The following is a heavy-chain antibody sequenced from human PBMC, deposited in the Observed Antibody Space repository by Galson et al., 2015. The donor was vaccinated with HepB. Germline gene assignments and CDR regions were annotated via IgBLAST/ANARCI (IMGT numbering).Heavy chain of an antibody. CDR2: IDNDGSST. J-gene: IGHJ6*02. V-gene: IGHV3-74*01. Sequence: LRLSCAASGITLSDYWMHWVRQAPGKGLVWVSRIDNDGSSTDYADSVKGRFTISRDNARDTLYLQMNSLRGEDTAVYYCVRGSNDYLGVDVWGQGTTVTVSS. CDR3: VRGSNDYLGVDV. CDR1: GITLSDYW.